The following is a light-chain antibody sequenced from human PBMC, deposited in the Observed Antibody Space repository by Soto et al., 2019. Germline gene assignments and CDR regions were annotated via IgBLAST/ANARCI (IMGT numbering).Light chain of an antibody. J-gene: IGKJ1*01. Sequence: EILLTRYPGTLSLSPGERATLSCGASQSVSGSYLAWYQQKPGQAPRLLISGASSRATGIPDRFSGSGSGTDFTLTISRLESEDFAVYYCHQRQSWPRTFGQGTRWIS. CDR2: GAS. V-gene: IGKV3-20*01. CDR3: HQRQSWPRT. CDR1: QSVSGSY.